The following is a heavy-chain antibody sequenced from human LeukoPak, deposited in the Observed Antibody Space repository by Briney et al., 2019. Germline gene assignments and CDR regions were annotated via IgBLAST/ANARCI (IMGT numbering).Heavy chain of an antibody. D-gene: IGHD1-1*01. CDR1: GFTFSSYS. CDR2: ISSSSSTI. Sequence: GGSLRLSCAASGFTFSSYSMNWVRQAPGKGLEWVSYISSSSSTIYYADSVKGRFTISRDNAKNSLYLQMNSLRAEDTAVYYCARDRSGYSNYYYYYMDVWGKGTTVTISS. CDR3: ARDRSGYSNYYYYYMDV. V-gene: IGHV3-48*04. J-gene: IGHJ6*03.